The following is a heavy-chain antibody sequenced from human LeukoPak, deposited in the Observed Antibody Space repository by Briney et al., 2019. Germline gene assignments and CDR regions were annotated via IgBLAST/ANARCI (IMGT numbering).Heavy chain of an antibody. CDR2: IWSDGSDK. CDR1: GFTFSHYG. CDR3: AKDAQRGFDYSNSLQN. D-gene: IGHD4-11*01. Sequence: GSLKLSCAASGFTFSHYGMHWVRQTPGAGLEWVAVIWSDGSDKYYAKSVKGRFTISRDNSKNSLFLQMNSLRAEDTAVYYCAKDAQRGFDYSNSLQNWGQGILVTVSS. V-gene: IGHV3-33*06. J-gene: IGHJ1*01.